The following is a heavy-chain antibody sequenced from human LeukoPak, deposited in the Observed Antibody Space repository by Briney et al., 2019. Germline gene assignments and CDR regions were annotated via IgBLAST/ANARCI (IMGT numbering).Heavy chain of an antibody. CDR1: GGSISSYY. D-gene: IGHD2-2*01. CDR3: ARGYCSSTSCYLLDY. CDR2: IYYSGST. V-gene: IGHV4-59*01. J-gene: IGHJ4*02. Sequence: SETLSLTCTVSGGSISSYYWSWIRQPPGKGLEWIGYIYYSGSTNYNPSLKSRVTISVDTSKNQFSLKLSSVTAADTAVYYCARGYCSSTSCYLLDYWGQGTLVTVSS.